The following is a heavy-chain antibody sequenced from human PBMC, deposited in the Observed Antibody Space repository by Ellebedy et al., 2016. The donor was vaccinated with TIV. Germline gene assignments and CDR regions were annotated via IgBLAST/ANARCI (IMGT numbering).Heavy chain of an antibody. Sequence: GGSLRLXXAASSGFSFSTYAMSWVRQAPGKGLEWVSGISGTGISTYYADSVKGRFTISRDKSKNILYLQMNSLRVEDTAVYYCVKDWTYAYDNSGSFLESWGQGTLVTVSS. J-gene: IGHJ4*02. CDR3: VKDWTYAYDNSGSFLES. D-gene: IGHD3-22*01. CDR2: ISGTGIST. V-gene: IGHV3-23*01. CDR1: SGFSFSTYA.